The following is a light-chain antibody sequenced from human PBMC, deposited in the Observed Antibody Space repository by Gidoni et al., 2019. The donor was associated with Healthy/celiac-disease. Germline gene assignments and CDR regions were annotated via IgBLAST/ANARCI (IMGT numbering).Light chain of an antibody. CDR2: DAS. CDR3: QQYDNLRIT. V-gene: IGKV1-33*01. Sequence: IQMPQSPSSLSASVGDRVTITCQASQDISNYLKWYQQKPGKAPKLLIYDASNLETGVPSRFSGSGSGTDFTFTISSLEPEDFAIYYCQQYDNLRITFGGXTKLEIK. J-gene: IGKJ4*01. CDR1: QDISNY.